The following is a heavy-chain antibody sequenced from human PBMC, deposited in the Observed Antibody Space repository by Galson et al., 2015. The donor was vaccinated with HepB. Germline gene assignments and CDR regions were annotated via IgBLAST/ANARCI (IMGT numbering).Heavy chain of an antibody. CDR2: IPYDGITT. CDR1: GFSFTDFA. Sequence: SLRLSCAASGFSFTDFAMHWVRQAPGKGLEWVALIPYDGITTSYADSVKGRFTISRDNSKNSLYLQMNNLRSDDTAIYYCAKDTNGYSVDYWGQGTLVTGSS. CDR3: AKDTNGYSVDY. J-gene: IGHJ4*02. V-gene: IGHV3-30*04. D-gene: IGHD3-22*01.